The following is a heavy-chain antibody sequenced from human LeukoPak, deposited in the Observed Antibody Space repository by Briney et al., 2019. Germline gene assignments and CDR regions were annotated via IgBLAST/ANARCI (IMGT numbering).Heavy chain of an antibody. CDR3: ARGMISSSWYDDYYYGMDV. J-gene: IGHJ6*02. Sequence: GGSLRLSCAASGFTFGDTWMNWVRQVPGQGLEWVANIKQDGSEKFYVASVKGRFTISRDNGKSSLYLQMNSLRAEDTALYYCARGMISSSWYDDYYYGMDVWGQGTTVTVSS. CDR2: IKQDGSEK. CDR1: GFTFGDTW. V-gene: IGHV3-7*03. D-gene: IGHD6-13*01.